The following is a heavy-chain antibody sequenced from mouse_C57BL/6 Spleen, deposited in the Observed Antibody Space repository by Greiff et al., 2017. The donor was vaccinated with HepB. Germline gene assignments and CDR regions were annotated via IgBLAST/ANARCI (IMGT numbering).Heavy chain of an antibody. V-gene: IGHV1-69*01. Sequence: QVQLQQSGAELVMPGASVKLSCKASGYTFTSYWMHWVKQRPGQGLEWIGEIDPSDSYTNYNQKFKGKSTLTVDKSSSTAYMQLSSLTSEDSAVYYCARWDGYLAWFAYWGQGTLVTVSA. J-gene: IGHJ3*01. CDR2: IDPSDSYT. CDR3: ARWDGYLAWFAY. D-gene: IGHD2-3*01. CDR1: GYTFTSYW.